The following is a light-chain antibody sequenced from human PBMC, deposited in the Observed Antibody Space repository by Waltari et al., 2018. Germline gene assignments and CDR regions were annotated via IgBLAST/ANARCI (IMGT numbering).Light chain of an antibody. V-gene: IGKV3-11*01. CDR2: DAS. J-gene: IGKJ1*01. CDR3: LQRSLWPWT. Sequence: IVLTQSPATLSLSPGEIATHSGRASKTVSTYLTWFKQKPGQAPRLLIYDASNRAPGIAARFSGSGSGTDFSITISSLEPEEFAVYYCLQRSLWPWTFGQGTKVAVK. CDR1: KTVSTY.